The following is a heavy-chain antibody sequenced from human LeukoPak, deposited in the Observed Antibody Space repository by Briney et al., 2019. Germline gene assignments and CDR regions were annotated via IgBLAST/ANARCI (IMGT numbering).Heavy chain of an antibody. CDR3: AARGYRYADPIDY. CDR2: INPNSGGT. Sequence: GASVKVSCMASGCTLTGDYMHWVGQAPGRGLEWMGRINPNSGGTNYAQKFQGRVTMTRDTSSSTAYMELSRLRSDDTAVYYCAARGYRYADPIDYWGQGTLVTVSS. J-gene: IGHJ4*02. D-gene: IGHD5-18*01. V-gene: IGHV1-2*06. CDR1: GCTLTGDY.